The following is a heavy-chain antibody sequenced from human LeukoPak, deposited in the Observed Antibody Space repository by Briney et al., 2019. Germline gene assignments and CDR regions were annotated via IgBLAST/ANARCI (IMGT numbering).Heavy chain of an antibody. Sequence: GGSLRLSCAASGVTFSDYYTSWIRQAPGKGLEWVSYISSSGSTIYYADSVKGRFTISRDNAKNSLYLQMNSLRAEDTAVYYCARVFTAAAGNWFDPWGQGTLVTVSS. J-gene: IGHJ5*02. V-gene: IGHV3-11*04. D-gene: IGHD6-13*01. CDR2: ISSSGSTI. CDR3: ARVFTAAAGNWFDP. CDR1: GVTFSDYY.